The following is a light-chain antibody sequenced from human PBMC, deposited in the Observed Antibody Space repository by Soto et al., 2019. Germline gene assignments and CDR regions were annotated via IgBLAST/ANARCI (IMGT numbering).Light chain of an antibody. Sequence: EIVLTQSPGTLSLSPGERATLSCRASQGIGDTLAWYQHKPGKTPRLLIYDTSTRATGVPTRFSGSRYGAEFNLTINSLQSEDFAVYSCQPYNHWPLTFGGGTKV. CDR3: QPYNHWPLT. CDR1: QGIGDT. CDR2: DTS. V-gene: IGKV3-15*01. J-gene: IGKJ4*01.